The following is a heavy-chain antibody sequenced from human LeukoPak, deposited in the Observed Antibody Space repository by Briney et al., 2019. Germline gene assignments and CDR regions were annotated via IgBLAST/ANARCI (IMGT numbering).Heavy chain of an antibody. D-gene: IGHD4-23*01. CDR2: IKQDGSEK. J-gene: IGHJ4*02. V-gene: IGHV3-7*01. CDR3: AKAFDYGGNN. Sequence: GGSLRLSCAASGFTFSSYWMSWVRQAPGKGLEWVANIKQDGSEKYYADSVKGRFTISRDNSKNTLYLQMNSLRAEDTAVYYCAKAFDYGGNNWGQGTLVTVSS. CDR1: GFTFSSYW.